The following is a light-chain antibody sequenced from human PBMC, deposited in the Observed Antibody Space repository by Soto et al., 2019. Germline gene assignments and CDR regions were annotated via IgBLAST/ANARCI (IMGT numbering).Light chain of an antibody. CDR2: GTS. CDR1: QSVSSKY. V-gene: IGKV3-20*01. CDR3: QQYGSSLFT. Sequence: EIVFTQSPGTLSLPPGERATLSCRASQSVSSKYLAWYQQKPGQAPRVLIYGTSIRASGVPERFSGGGSGTDFTLTITRLEPEDFAVYYCQQYGSSLFTLGPGTKVDIK. J-gene: IGKJ3*01.